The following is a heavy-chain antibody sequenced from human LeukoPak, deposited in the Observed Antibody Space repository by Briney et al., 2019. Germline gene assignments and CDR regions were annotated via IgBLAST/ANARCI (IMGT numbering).Heavy chain of an antibody. V-gene: IGHV4-31*03. J-gene: IGHJ3*02. CDR2: IYYSGST. CDR3: ARSAYYDSSGSYAFDI. CDR1: GGSISSGGYY. D-gene: IGHD3-22*01. Sequence: SETLSLTCTVSGGSISSGGYYWSWIRQHPGKGLEWIGYIYYSGSTYYNPSLKSRVTISVDTSKNQFSLKLSSVTAADTAVYCCARSAYYDSSGSYAFDIWGQGTMVTVSS.